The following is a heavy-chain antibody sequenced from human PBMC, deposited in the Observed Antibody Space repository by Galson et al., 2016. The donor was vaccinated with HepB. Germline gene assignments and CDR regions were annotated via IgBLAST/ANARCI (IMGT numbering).Heavy chain of an antibody. Sequence: SLRLSCATSGFTINYYDMHWVRQAPGKGLEWLAIISYDGSNKYYADSVKGRFTISRDNSKNTLYLQMSSLRTEDTAVYYWARDSGSNSPFDYWGQGTLVTVSS. CDR3: ARDSGSNSPFDY. V-gene: IGHV3-30-3*01. CDR1: GFTINYYD. D-gene: IGHD1-26*01. J-gene: IGHJ4*02. CDR2: ISYDGSNK.